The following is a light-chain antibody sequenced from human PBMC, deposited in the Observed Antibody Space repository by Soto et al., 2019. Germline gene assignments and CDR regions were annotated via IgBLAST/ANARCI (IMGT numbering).Light chain of an antibody. J-gene: IGLJ2*01. CDR2: DVS. V-gene: IGLV2-14*01. CDR1: SSDVGGYNY. Sequence: QSALTQPASVSGSPGQSITISCTGTSSDVGGYNYVSWYQQHPGKAPKLMIHDVSNRPSGVSNRFSGSKSGNTASLTISGLQSEDEADYYCSSYTSSSTLVFVGGTKLTVL. CDR3: SSYTSSSTLV.